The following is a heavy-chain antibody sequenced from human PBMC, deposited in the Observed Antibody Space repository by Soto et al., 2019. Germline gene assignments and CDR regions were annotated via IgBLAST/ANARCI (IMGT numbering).Heavy chain of an antibody. V-gene: IGHV3-33*06. CDR3: AKDSGTYYFDY. J-gene: IGHJ4*02. CDR2: VWYDESNT. Sequence: AGGSLRLSCAASGFTFDNYAMHWVRQAPGKGPEWVALVWYDESNTFYADSVKGRFTISRDNSKNTLDLQMNSLRAEDTAVYYCAKDSGTYYFDYWGLGILVTVSS. D-gene: IGHD3-10*01. CDR1: GFTFDNYA.